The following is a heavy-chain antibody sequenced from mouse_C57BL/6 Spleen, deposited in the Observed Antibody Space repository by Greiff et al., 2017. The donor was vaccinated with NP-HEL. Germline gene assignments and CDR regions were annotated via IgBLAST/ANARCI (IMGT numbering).Heavy chain of an antibody. D-gene: IGHD2-4*01. CDR3: TREGFYYDYDGFAY. J-gene: IGHJ3*01. CDR1: GYTFTDYE. CDR2: IDPETGGT. Sequence: QVQLQQSGAELVRPGASVTLSCKASGYTFTDYEMHWVKQTPVHGLEWIGAIDPETGGTAYNQKFKGKAILTADKSSSTAYMERRSLTSEDSAVYYCTREGFYYDYDGFAYWGQGTLVTVSA. V-gene: IGHV1-15*01.